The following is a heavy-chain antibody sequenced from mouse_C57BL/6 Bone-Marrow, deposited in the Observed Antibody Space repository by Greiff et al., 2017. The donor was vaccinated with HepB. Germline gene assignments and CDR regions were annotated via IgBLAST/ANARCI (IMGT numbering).Heavy chain of an antibody. V-gene: IGHV7-3*01. CDR1: GFTFTDYY. CDR3: YGSRDAMDY. Sequence: EVQLVESGGGLVQPGGSLSLSCAASGFTFTDYYMSWVRQPPGKALEWLGFIRNKANGYTTEYSASVKGRFTISRDNSQSILYLQMNALRAEDSATYYCYGSRDAMDYWGQGTSVTVSS. D-gene: IGHD1-1*01. CDR2: IRNKANGYTT. J-gene: IGHJ4*01.